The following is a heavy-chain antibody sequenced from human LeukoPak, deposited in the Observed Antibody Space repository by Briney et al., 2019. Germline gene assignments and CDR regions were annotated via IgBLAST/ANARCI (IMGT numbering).Heavy chain of an antibody. J-gene: IGHJ4*02. CDR3: AKDVDYDSSGYPDY. CDR1: GFTFSSYG. Sequence: GRSLRLSCAASGFTFSSYGMHWVRQAPGKGLEWVAVIWYDGSNKYYADSVKGRFTISRDNSKNTLYLQMNSLRAEDTAVYYCAKDVDYDSSGYPDYWGQGTLVTVSS. CDR2: IWYDGSNK. V-gene: IGHV3-33*06. D-gene: IGHD3-22*01.